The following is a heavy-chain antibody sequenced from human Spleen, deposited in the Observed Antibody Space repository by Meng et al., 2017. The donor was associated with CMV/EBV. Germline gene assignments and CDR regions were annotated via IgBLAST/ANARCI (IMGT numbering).Heavy chain of an antibody. D-gene: IGHD6-13*01. V-gene: IGHV3-23*01. CDR2: ISDSGGST. Sequence: GESLKISCAASGFTFSGYAMHWARQAPGRGLEWVSSISDSGGSTYFADSVKGRFTISRDNSRNTLYLQMNSLRADDTAVYYCAKDPMGAADNWFDPWGQGTLVTVSS. J-gene: IGHJ5*02. CDR1: GFTFSGYA. CDR3: AKDPMGAADNWFDP.